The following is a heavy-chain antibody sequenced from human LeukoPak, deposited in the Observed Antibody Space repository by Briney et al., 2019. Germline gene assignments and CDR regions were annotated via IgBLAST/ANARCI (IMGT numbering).Heavy chain of an antibody. CDR2: IYHSGST. V-gene: IGHV4-30-2*01. CDR1: GGSISSGGYS. D-gene: IGHD5-12*01. Sequence: SETLSLTCAVSGGSISSGGYSWSWIRQPPGKGLEWIGYIYHSGSTYYNPSLKSRVTISVDRSKNQFSLKLSSVTAADTAVYYCARAYSGYDYNWFDPWGQGTLVTVSS. J-gene: IGHJ5*02. CDR3: ARAYSGYDYNWFDP.